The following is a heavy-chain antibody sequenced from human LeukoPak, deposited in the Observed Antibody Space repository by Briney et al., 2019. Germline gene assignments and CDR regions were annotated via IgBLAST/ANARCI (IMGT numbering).Heavy chain of an antibody. Sequence: GGSLRLSCATSGFTFSSYAMSWLRQGPGKGLEWVSSLSGSDRTTYYADSVKGRLTISRDNAKNSLYLQMNSLRVEDTAVYYCASYLYWWSDLGYWGQGTLVTVSS. CDR2: LSGSDRTT. CDR1: GFTFSSYA. CDR3: ASYLYWWSDLGY. V-gene: IGHV3-23*01. D-gene: IGHD2-8*02. J-gene: IGHJ4*02.